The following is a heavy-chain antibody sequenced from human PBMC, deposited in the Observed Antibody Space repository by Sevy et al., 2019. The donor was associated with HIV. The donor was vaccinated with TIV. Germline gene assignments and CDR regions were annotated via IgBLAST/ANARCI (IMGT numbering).Heavy chain of an antibody. V-gene: IGHV3-30-3*01. Sequence: GGSLRLSCAASGFTFSSYAMHWVRQAPGKGLEWVAAISYDGSNKYYADSVKGRFTISRDNSKNTLYLQMNSLRAEDPAVYYCARDNLHYDSSGFSAGFDYWGQGTLVTVSS. CDR3: ARDNLHYDSSGFSAGFDY. CDR1: GFTFSSYA. D-gene: IGHD3-22*01. CDR2: ISYDGSNK. J-gene: IGHJ4*02.